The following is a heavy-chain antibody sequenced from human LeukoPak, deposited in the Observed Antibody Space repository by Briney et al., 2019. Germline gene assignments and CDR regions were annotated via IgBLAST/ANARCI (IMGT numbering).Heavy chain of an antibody. Sequence: PGGSLRLSCAASGFTFRSYGMHWVRQAPGKGLDWVAFIRYDGSNKDYADSVKGRFTISRDNPKNTLDLQMNSLRAEDTAVYYCARGWELQDWGQGTLVTVSS. V-gene: IGHV3-30*02. D-gene: IGHD1-26*01. J-gene: IGHJ4*02. CDR3: ARGWELQD. CDR1: GFTFRSYG. CDR2: IRYDGSNK.